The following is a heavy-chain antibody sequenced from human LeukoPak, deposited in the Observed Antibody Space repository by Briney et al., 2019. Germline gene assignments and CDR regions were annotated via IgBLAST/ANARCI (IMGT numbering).Heavy chain of an antibody. Sequence: GGSLRLSCAASGFTLSNHHMNWVRQAPGKGLEWVSYISAGNRAIYYADSVKGRFTISRDDAKNSLYPQMSSLRAEDTAVYYCARDRPDWAIDYWGQGTLVTVSS. J-gene: IGHJ4*02. CDR3: ARDRPDWAIDY. V-gene: IGHV3-48*01. CDR2: ISAGNRAI. CDR1: GFTLSNHH. D-gene: IGHD3-9*01.